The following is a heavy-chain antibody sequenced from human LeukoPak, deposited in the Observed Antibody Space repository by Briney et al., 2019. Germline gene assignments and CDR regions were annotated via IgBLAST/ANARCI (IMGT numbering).Heavy chain of an antibody. CDR3: AKDTEVVITTAFDY. CDR1: GFTFSSYG. J-gene: IGHJ4*02. D-gene: IGHD3-22*01. V-gene: IGHV3-30*18. CDR2: ISYDGSNK. Sequence: GGSLRLSCAASGFTFSSYGMHWVRQAPGKGLEWVAVISYDGSNKYYADSVKGRFTISRDNSKNTLYLQMNSLRAEDTAVYYCAKDTEVVITTAFDYWGQGTLVTASS.